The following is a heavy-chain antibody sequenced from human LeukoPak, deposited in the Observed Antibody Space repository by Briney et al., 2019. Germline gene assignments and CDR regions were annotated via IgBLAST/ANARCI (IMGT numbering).Heavy chain of an antibody. CDR2: INQDGSDK. J-gene: IGHJ5*02. CDR1: GFTFSSYW. Sequence: PGGSLRLSCAASGFTFSSYWMDWVRQAPGKGLEWVANINQDGSDKYSVDSVKGRFTISRDNAKNSLYLQMDSLRADDTAVYYCAKDLTHTGYSSTWGQGTLVTVSS. D-gene: IGHD6-13*01. V-gene: IGHV3-7*01. CDR3: AKDLTHTGYSST.